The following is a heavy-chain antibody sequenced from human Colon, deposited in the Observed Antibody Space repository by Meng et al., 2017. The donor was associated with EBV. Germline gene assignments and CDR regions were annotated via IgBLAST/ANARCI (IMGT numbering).Heavy chain of an antibody. V-gene: IGHV7-4-1*02. J-gene: IGHJ2*01. CDR3: ARGGPYPDSSGFHWYFDL. CDR2: INTHTGNP. D-gene: IGHD3-22*01. CDR1: GYTFINDA. Sequence: QVRVVHTGSELKKSGAALKVSCKASGYTFINDAINWVRQAPGQGLEWMGWINTHTGNPTYGQGFTGRFVLSSDTSVSTANLQISSLKAEDTAVYYCARGGPYPDSSGFHWYFDLWGRGTLVTVSS.